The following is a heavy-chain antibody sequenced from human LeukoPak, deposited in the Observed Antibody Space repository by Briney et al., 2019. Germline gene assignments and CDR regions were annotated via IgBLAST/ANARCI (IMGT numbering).Heavy chain of an antibody. D-gene: IGHD3-3*01. J-gene: IGHJ4*02. CDR2: IRSKAYGGTT. V-gene: IGHV3-49*04. CDR1: GFTFGDYA. CDR3: TTQYYDFWSGYYTPRD. Sequence: HPGRSLRLSCTASGFTFGDYAMSWVRQAPGKGLEWVGFIRSKAYGGTTEYAASVKGRFTISRDDSKSIAYLQMNSLKTEDTAVYYCTTQYYDFWSGYYTPRDWGQGTLVTVSS.